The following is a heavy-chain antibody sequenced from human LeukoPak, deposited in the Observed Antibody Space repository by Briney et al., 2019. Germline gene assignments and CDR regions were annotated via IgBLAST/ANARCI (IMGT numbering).Heavy chain of an antibody. Sequence: GGSLRLSCAASGFTFSSYSMNWVRQAPGKGLEWVSSISSSGYIYYADSVKGRFTISRDNAKNSLYLQMNSLRAEDTAVYYCASWTRPGDYWGQGTLVTVSS. CDR1: GFTFSSYS. CDR3: ASWTRPGDY. D-gene: IGHD3/OR15-3a*01. CDR2: ISSSGYI. J-gene: IGHJ4*02. V-gene: IGHV3-21*01.